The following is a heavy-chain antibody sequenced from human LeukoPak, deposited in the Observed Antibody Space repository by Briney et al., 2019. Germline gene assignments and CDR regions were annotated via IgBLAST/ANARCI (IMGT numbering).Heavy chain of an antibody. CDR2: ISSSSSTI. V-gene: IGHV3-48*04. CDR1: GFTFSSYS. CDR3: ARDPPNWGFGY. Sequence: PAGGSLRLSCAASGFTFSSYSMNWVRQAPGKGLEWVSYISSSSSTIYYADSVKGRFTISRDNAKNSLYLQMNSLRAEDTAVYYCARDPPNWGFGYWGQGTQVTVSS. D-gene: IGHD7-27*01. J-gene: IGHJ4*02.